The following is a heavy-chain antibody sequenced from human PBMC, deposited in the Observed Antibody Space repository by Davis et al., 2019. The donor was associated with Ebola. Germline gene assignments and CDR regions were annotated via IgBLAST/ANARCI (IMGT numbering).Heavy chain of an antibody. CDR1: GGSISSSY. V-gene: IGHV4-59*08. CDR3: ARQEILWFGELLFKDYGMDV. CDR2: IYHSESS. Sequence: SETLSLTCTVSGGSISSSYWSWIRQPPGKGLEWIGYIYHSESSNYNPSLKSRVTISVDTSKNHFSLKLSSVTAADTAVYYCARQEILWFGELLFKDYGMDVWGQGTTVTVSS. J-gene: IGHJ6*02. D-gene: IGHD3-10*01.